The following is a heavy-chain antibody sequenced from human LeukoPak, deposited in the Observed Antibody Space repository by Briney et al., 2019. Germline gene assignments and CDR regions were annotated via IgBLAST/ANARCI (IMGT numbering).Heavy chain of an antibody. CDR2: INHSGST. J-gene: IGHJ4*02. Sequence: SESLSLTCAVYGGSFSGYYWSWIRQPPGKGLEWIGEINHSGSTNYNPSRKSRVTISVKTSKNQFFLKRSSVTAADTAVFYWGRVRGGDTAMGRAKYFFDYWGGETLVTLSS. D-gene: IGHD5-18*01. CDR3: GRVRGGDTAMGRAKYFFDY. V-gene: IGHV4-34*01. CDR1: GGSFSGYY.